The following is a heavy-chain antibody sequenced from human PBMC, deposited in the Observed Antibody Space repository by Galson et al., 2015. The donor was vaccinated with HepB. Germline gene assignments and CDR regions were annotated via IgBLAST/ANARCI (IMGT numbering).Heavy chain of an antibody. Sequence: SLRLSCAASGFTFSSYSMNWVRQAPGKGLEWVSAISSSSSYIYYADSVKGRFTISRDNAKNSLYLQMNSLRAEDTAVYYCARDGLRFLEWLADYYYGMDVWGQGTTVTVSS. CDR2: ISSSSSYI. D-gene: IGHD3-3*01. CDR1: GFTFSSYS. V-gene: IGHV3-21*01. J-gene: IGHJ6*02. CDR3: ARDGLRFLEWLADYYYGMDV.